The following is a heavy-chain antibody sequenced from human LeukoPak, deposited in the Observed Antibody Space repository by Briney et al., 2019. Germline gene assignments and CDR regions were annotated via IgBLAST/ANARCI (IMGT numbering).Heavy chain of an antibody. V-gene: IGHV4-4*07. CDR3: ARGVLFFGDSSHHFDF. D-gene: IGHD3-10*01. CDR1: GGSVSSYY. J-gene: IGHJ4*02. CDR2: IYVSGST. Sequence: SETLSLACTVSGGSVSSYYWSWIRQPAGKGLEWIGRIYVSGSTKYNPSLKSRVTMSLDTSKNQFSLKLSSVNAADTAVYYCARGVLFFGDSSHHFDFWGQGTLVTVSS.